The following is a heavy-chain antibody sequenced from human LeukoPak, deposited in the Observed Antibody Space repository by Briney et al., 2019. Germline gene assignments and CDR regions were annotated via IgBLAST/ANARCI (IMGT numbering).Heavy chain of an antibody. CDR2: ISSSSSYI. V-gene: IGHV3-21*01. CDR3: ARGFQYYYGSGSY. J-gene: IGHJ4*02. D-gene: IGHD3-10*01. Sequence: PGGSLRLSCAASGFTFSSYSMNWVRQAPGKGLEWVSSISSSSSYIYYADSVKGRFTISRDNAKNSLYLQMNSLRAEDTAVYYCARGFQYYYGSGSYWGQGTLVTASS. CDR1: GFTFSSYS.